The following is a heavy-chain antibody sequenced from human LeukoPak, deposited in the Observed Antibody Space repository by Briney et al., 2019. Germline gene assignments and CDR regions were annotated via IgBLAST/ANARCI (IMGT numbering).Heavy chain of an antibody. Sequence: GGSLRLSCAASGFTFNYFGMNWVRQAPGKGLEWVSTISRSSSYIYYAYSVKGRFTISRDNAKNSLYLQINSLRAEDTAVYYCARDPDYYGSGTYYNHYFDYWGQGTLVTVSS. CDR3: ARDPDYYGSGTYYNHYFDY. V-gene: IGHV3-21*01. D-gene: IGHD3-10*01. CDR1: GFTFNYFG. J-gene: IGHJ4*02. CDR2: ISRSSSYI.